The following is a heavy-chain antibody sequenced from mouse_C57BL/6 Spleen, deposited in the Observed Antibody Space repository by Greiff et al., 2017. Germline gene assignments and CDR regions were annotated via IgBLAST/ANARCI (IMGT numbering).Heavy chain of an antibody. CDR1: GYTFTDYY. CDR3: AGRGNYWFAY. D-gene: IGHD2-1*01. V-gene: IGHV1-26*01. J-gene: IGHJ3*01. CDR2: INPNNGGT. Sequence: VQLQQSGPELVKPGASVKISCKASGYTFTDYYMNWVKQSHGKSLEWIGDINPNNGGTSYNQKFKGKATLTVDKSSSTAYMELRSLTSEDSAVYYCAGRGNYWFAYWGQGTLVTVSA.